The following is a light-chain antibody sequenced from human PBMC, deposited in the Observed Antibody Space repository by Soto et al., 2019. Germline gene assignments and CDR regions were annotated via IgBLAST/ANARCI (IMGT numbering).Light chain of an antibody. CDR1: QSLDSTY. Sequence: EVVLTQSPGTLSLSPGERATLSCRASQSLDSTYLAWYQQKPGQSPRLVIYGASRRATGIPDRFSGSGSGTDFTRTVGRLEPADFGVYYCQRSGSAPPYIFGAGTRLDI. CDR2: GAS. J-gene: IGKJ2*01. V-gene: IGKV3-20*01. CDR3: QRSGSAPPYI.